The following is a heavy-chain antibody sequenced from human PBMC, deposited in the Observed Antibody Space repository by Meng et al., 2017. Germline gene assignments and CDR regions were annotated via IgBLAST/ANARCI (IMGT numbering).Heavy chain of an antibody. CDR3: ARDVITVTHYYYYYGMDV. Sequence: GESLKISCAASGFTFSSYAMHWVRQAPGKGLEWVAVISYDGSNKYYADSVKGRFTISRDNSKNTLYLQMNSLRAEDTAVYYCARDVITVTHYYYYYGMDVWGQGTTVTVSS. J-gene: IGHJ6*02. V-gene: IGHV3-30*04. CDR2: ISYDGSNK. D-gene: IGHD4-17*01. CDR1: GFTFSSYA.